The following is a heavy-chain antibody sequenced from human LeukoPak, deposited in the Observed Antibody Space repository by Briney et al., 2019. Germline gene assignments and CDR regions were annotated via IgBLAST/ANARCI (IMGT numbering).Heavy chain of an antibody. V-gene: IGHV1-3*01. CDR3: ARGIAVAGRGY. J-gene: IGHJ4*02. CDR1: GYTFTSYA. D-gene: IGHD6-19*01. Sequence: ASVKVSCKASGYTFTSYAMHWVRQASGQRLEWMGWINAGNGNTKYSQKFQGRVTITRDTSASTAYMELSSLRSEDTAVYYCARGIAVAGRGYWGQGTLVTVSS. CDR2: INAGNGNT.